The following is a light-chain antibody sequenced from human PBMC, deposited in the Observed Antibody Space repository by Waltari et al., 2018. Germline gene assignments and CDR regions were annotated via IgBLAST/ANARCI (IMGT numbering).Light chain of an antibody. V-gene: IGLV1-44*01. Sequence: QSILTQPPSASGTPGQRVTISCSGSGSNIGGNLVNWYQQLPGKAPKLLIYRSDQRPSGVPDRFSASKTGTSASLAISGLQSEDEADYFCASWDDSLNGHWVFGGGTKVTVL. CDR3: ASWDDSLNGHWV. J-gene: IGLJ3*02. CDR1: GSNIGGNL. CDR2: RSD.